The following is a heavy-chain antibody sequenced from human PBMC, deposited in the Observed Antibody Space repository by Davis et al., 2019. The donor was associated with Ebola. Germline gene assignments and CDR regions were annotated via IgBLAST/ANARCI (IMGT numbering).Heavy chain of an antibody. CDR3: ARDSTTVTTWYYGMDV. CDR2: INHSGST. V-gene: IGHV4-34*01. D-gene: IGHD4-17*01. J-gene: IGHJ6*02. Sequence: SETLSLTCAVYGGSFSGYYWSWIRQPPGKGLEWIGEINHSGSTNYNPSLKSRVTISVDTSKNQFSLKLSSVTAADTAVYYCARDSTTVTTWYYGMDVWGQGTTVTVSS. CDR1: GGSFSGYY.